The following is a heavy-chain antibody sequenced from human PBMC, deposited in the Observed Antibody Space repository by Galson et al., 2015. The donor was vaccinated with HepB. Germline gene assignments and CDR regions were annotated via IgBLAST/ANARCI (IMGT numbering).Heavy chain of an antibody. D-gene: IGHD1-1*01. J-gene: IGHJ6*02. CDR2: IYYTGNT. CDR1: GDSLSSSNSF. CDR3: ARATTETLTYGMDV. V-gene: IGHV4-39*02. Sequence: ETLSLTCSVSGDSLSSSNSFWVWVRQPPGKGLEWIASIYYTGNTYYNPSLKSRVTISVDASKIHFSLKLSSVTAADTAVYYCARATTETLTYGMDVWGQGTTITVSS.